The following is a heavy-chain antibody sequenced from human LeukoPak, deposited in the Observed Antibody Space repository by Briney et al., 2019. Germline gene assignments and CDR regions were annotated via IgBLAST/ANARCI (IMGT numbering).Heavy chain of an antibody. Sequence: ASVKVSCKASGGTFSSYAISWVRQAPGQGLEWMGIINPSGGSTSYAQKFQGRVTMTRDTSTSTVYMELSSLRSEDTAVYYCARDRRYSGSYYFDYWGQGTLVTVSS. CDR3: ARDRRYSGSYYFDY. J-gene: IGHJ4*02. CDR2: INPSGGST. CDR1: GGTFSSYA. D-gene: IGHD1-26*01. V-gene: IGHV1-46*01.